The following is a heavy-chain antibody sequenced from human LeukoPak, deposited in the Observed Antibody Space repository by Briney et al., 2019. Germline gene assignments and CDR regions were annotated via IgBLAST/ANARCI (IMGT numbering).Heavy chain of an antibody. D-gene: IGHD6-13*01. Sequence: ASVKVSCKVSGYTLTELSMHWVRQAPGKGLEWMGGFDPEDGETIYAQKFQGRVTMTEDTSTDTAYMELSSLGSEDTAVYYCATDRGVAAAGTYYYYMDVWGKGTTVTVSS. J-gene: IGHJ6*03. CDR3: ATDRGVAAAGTYYYYMDV. CDR2: FDPEDGET. V-gene: IGHV1-24*01. CDR1: GYTLTELS.